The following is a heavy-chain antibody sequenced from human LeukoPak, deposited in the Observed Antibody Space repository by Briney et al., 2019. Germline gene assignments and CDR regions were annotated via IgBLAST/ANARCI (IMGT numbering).Heavy chain of an antibody. CDR1: GFIFNNYA. D-gene: IGHD6-6*01. J-gene: IGHJ4*02. CDR2: ISWNSGSI. Sequence: GGSLRLSCAGSGFIFNNYAMHWVRHPPGKGLEWVSGISWNSGSIDYADSVKGRFTISRDNAKNSLYLQMNSLRAEDTALYYCAKDTGYSSSPGPFDYWGQGTLVTVSS. CDR3: AKDTGYSSSPGPFDY. V-gene: IGHV3-9*01.